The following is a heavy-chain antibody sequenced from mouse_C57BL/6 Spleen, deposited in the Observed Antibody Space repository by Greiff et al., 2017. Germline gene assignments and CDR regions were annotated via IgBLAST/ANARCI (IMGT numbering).Heavy chain of an antibody. J-gene: IGHJ2*01. CDR2: INYDGSST. Sequence: EVKLMESEGGLVQPGSSMKLSCTASGFTFSDYYMAWVRQVPEKGLEWVANINYDGSSTYYLDSLKSRFIISRDNAKNILYLQMSSLKSEDTATYYCAREGVGTGAYFDYWGQGTTLTVSS. CDR1: GFTFSDYY. V-gene: IGHV5-16*01. CDR3: AREGVGTGAYFDY. D-gene: IGHD4-1*01.